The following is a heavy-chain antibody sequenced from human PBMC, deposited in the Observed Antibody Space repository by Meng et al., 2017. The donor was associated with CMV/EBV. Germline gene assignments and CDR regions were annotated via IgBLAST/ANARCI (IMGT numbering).Heavy chain of an antibody. D-gene: IGHD1-14*01. V-gene: IGHV4-30-4*08. CDR3: ARVTSRVAGAFNY. J-gene: IGHJ4*02. CDR1: AGSISSGDYY. CDR2: IYYSEST. Sequence: VQLQQSGPGRVKPSQTLSLTSTVSAGSISSGDYYWSWIRQPPGKGLEWIGYIYYSESTYYNPSLKSRVTISVDTSKNQFSLKLSSVTAADTAVYYCARVTSRVAGAFNYWGQGTLVTVSS.